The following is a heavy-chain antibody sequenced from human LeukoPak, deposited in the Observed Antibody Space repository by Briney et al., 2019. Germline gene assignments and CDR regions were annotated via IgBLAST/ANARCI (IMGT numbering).Heavy chain of an antibody. V-gene: IGHV5-51*01. J-gene: IGHJ5*02. Sequence: GESLKISCKGSGYSFTSYWIGWVRQMPGKGLEWMGIIHPGDSDTRYSPSFQGQVTISADKSISTAYLQWSSLKASDTAMYYCARQAPIIVVVPAAIQGGWFDPWGQGTLVTVSS. CDR2: IHPGDSDT. CDR1: GYSFTSYW. CDR3: ARQAPIIVVVPAAIQGGWFDP. D-gene: IGHD2-2*01.